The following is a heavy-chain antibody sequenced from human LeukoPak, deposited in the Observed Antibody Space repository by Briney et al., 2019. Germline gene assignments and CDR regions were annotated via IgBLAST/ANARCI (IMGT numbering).Heavy chain of an antibody. Sequence: PPETLSLTCTVSGGSISSYYWGWIRQPPGKGLEWIGYIYTSGSTNYNPSLKSRVTISVDTSRNQFSLKLSSVTAADTAVYYCARSRQDLDYYGSGSYYWFDPWGQGTLVTVSS. CDR3: ARSRQDLDYYGSGSYYWFDP. D-gene: IGHD3-10*01. V-gene: IGHV4-4*09. CDR1: GGSISSYY. J-gene: IGHJ5*02. CDR2: IYTSGST.